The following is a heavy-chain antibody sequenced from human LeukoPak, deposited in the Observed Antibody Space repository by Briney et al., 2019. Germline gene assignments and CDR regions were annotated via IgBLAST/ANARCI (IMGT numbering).Heavy chain of an antibody. Sequence: TGGSLRLSCAASGFTVSSNYMSWVRQAPGKGLEWVSFIYSGGSTYYADSVKDRFTIPRHNSKNTLYLQMNSLRAEDTAVYYCARAGGCSSGSTLGYWGQGTLVTVSS. CDR3: ARAGGCSSGSTLGY. V-gene: IGHV3-53*04. D-gene: IGHD6-19*01. CDR2: IYSGGST. CDR1: GFTVSSNY. J-gene: IGHJ4*02.